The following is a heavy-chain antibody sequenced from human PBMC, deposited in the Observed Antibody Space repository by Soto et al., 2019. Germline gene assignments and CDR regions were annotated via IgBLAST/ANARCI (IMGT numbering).Heavy chain of an antibody. CDR2: FSGNDGAT. V-gene: IGHV3-23*01. D-gene: IGHD5-18*01. J-gene: IGHJ4*02. CDR3: ARERDTAMVISDFDY. Sequence: GGSLRLSCAASGFAFSSYAMYWVRQAPGKGLEWVSAFSGNDGATYYADSVKGRFTINPDTSKNQFSLQLNSVTPEDTAVYYCARERDTAMVISDFDYWGQGTLVTVSS. CDR1: GFAFSSYA.